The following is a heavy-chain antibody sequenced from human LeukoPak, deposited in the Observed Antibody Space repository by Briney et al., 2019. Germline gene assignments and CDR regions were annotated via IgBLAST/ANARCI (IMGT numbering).Heavy chain of an antibody. D-gene: IGHD3-9*01. Sequence: PGGSLRLSCAASGFAFSNSAMSWVRQAPGKGLEAPGKGLEWVSSISSSSSYIYYADSVKGRFTISRDNAKNSLYLQMNSLRAEDTAVYYCASGENDILTGLSSYWGQGTLVTVSS. CDR1: GFAFSNSA. J-gene: IGHJ4*02. V-gene: IGHV3-21*01. CDR3: ASGENDILTGLSSY. CDR2: ISSSSSYI.